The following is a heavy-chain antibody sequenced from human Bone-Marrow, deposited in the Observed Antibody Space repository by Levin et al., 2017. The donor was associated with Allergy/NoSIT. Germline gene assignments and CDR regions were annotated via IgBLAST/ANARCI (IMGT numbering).Heavy chain of an antibody. V-gene: IGHV3-48*03. D-gene: IGHD3-16*01. CDR2: ISSSGSTI. CDR1: GFTFSSYE. Sequence: PGGSLRLSCAASGFTFSSYEMNWVRQAPGKGLEWVSYISSSGSTIYYADSVKGRFTISRDNAKNSLYLQMNSLRAEDTAVYYCAKSPFKYDYNWGSCDAFEIWGQGTMVTVSS. CDR3: AKSPFKYDYNWGSCDAFEI. J-gene: IGHJ3*02.